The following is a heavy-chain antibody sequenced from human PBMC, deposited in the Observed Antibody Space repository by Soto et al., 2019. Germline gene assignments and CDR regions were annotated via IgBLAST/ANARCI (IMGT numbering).Heavy chain of an antibody. V-gene: IGHV4-31*03. D-gene: IGHD4-17*01. Sequence: SETLSLTCTVSGDSMATGGHYYNWIRQVPGKGLEWIGYVYYSGATHYTPSLRARATISRDTSKNQFSLRLISVTAADTAVYYCARVSYGDYAEGMDVWGQGTTVTVSS. J-gene: IGHJ6*02. CDR1: GDSMATGGHY. CDR3: ARVSYGDYAEGMDV. CDR2: VYYSGAT.